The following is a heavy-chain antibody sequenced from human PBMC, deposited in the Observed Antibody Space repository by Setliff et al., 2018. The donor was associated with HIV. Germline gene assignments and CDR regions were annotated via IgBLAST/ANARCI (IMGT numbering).Heavy chain of an antibody. CDR3: ARDRSNYGSGSSAYNWFDP. V-gene: IGHV4-4*07. Sequence: SETLSLTCTVTGDSMRDYYWSWLRQPAGKGLEWIGRIFPSGTTDYNPSLKSRVTMSIDTSKDQFSLNLKSATAADTAAYFCARDRSNYGSGSSAYNWFDPWCQGNQGTVSS. CDR1: GDSMRDYY. J-gene: IGHJ5*02. CDR2: IFPSGTT. D-gene: IGHD3-10*01.